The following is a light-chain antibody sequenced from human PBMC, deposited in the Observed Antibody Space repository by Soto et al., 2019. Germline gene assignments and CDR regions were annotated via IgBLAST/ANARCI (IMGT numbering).Light chain of an antibody. J-gene: IGLJ1*01. Sequence: QSVLTQPPSVSGAPGQRVTISCTGSSSNIGAGYDVHWYQQLPGTAPKLLIYVNSNRPSGVPDRFSGSKSGTSASLAITGLQAEDEADYYCQSYDSSSAVFGTGTKVTVL. CDR1: SSNIGAGYD. CDR3: QSYDSSSAV. V-gene: IGLV1-40*01. CDR2: VNS.